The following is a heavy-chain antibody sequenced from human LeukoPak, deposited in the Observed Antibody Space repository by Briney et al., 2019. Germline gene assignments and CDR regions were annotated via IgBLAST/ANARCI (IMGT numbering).Heavy chain of an antibody. CDR2: INPNSGGT. CDR3: ARVLRRGKNWFDP. J-gene: IGHJ5*02. D-gene: IGHD4-23*01. V-gene: IGHV1-2*02. CDR1: GYTFTGYY. Sequence: ASVKVSCKASGYTFTGYYMHWVRQAPGQGLEWMGWINPNSGGTNYAQKFQGRVTMTRDTSISTAYMELSRLRSDDTAVYYCARVLRRGKNWFDPWGQGTLVTVSS.